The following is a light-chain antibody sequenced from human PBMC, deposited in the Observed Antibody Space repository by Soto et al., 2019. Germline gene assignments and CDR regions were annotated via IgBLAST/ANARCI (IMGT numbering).Light chain of an antibody. CDR2: GVT. J-gene: IGLJ1*01. CDR1: GSDIGAYNY. V-gene: IGLV2-14*01. Sequence: QSVLTLPASVSGSPGQSITISCTGSGSDIGAYNYVSWYQQHPGKAPKLLIHGVTRRPSGVSSRFSASKSAYKASLTISGLQAEDEANYYCSSFTTSSFYVFGPGTKVTVL. CDR3: SSFTTSSFYV.